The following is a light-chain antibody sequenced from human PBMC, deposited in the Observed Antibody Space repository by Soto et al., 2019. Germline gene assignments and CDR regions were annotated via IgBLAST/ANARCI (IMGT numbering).Light chain of an antibody. Sequence: DIQMTQSPSDMSASVGDRVTITCRASQGISNYLTWFQQKPGKVPKRLIYAASNFQSGVPSRFSGSGSGTDFTLTISSLQPEDSATYYCLQHNSYPWTCGQGTKVDIK. CDR1: QGISNY. CDR2: AAS. CDR3: LQHNSYPWT. J-gene: IGKJ1*01. V-gene: IGKV1-17*03.